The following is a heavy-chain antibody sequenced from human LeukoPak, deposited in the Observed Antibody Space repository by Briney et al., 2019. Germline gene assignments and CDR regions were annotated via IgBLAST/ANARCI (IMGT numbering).Heavy chain of an antibody. CDR2: IYTSEST. Sequence: SETLSLTCTVSGGSISSGSYYWSWIRQPAGKGLEWIGRIYTSESTNYNPSLKSRVTISVDTSKNQFSLKLSSVTAADTAVYYCARIDSSGYPPNFDYWGQGTLVTVSS. CDR3: ARIDSSGYPPNFDY. D-gene: IGHD3-22*01. V-gene: IGHV4-61*02. J-gene: IGHJ4*02. CDR1: GGSISSGSYY.